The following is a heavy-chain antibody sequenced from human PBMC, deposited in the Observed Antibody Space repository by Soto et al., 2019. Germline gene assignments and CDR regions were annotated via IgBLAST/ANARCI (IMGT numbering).Heavy chain of an antibody. D-gene: IGHD1-1*01. Sequence: PSETLALTCAVFGGSVNSGNYYWSWIRQPPGKGLEWIGEMSHSGGTHFNPSLKSRVTISVDTSKNQFSLKMSSVTAADTALYYCARVERGTATTVVDAFDIWGPGTMVTVSS. V-gene: IGHV4-61*01. CDR1: GGSVNSGNYY. CDR3: ARVERGTATTVVDAFDI. CDR2: MSHSGGT. J-gene: IGHJ3*02.